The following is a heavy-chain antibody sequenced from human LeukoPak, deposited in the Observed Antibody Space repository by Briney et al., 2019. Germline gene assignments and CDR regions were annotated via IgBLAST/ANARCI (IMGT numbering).Heavy chain of an antibody. CDR3: ASTTRVFRYYFDY. V-gene: IGHV3-48*02. CDR2: TSSSSSTI. Sequence: GGSLRLSCAASGFTFSSYSMNWVRQAPRKGLEWVSYTSSSSSTIYHADSVKGRFTISRDNAKNSLYLQMNSLRDEDTAVYYCASTTRVFRYYFDYWGQGTLVTVSS. J-gene: IGHJ4*02. CDR1: GFTFSSYS. D-gene: IGHD1-1*01.